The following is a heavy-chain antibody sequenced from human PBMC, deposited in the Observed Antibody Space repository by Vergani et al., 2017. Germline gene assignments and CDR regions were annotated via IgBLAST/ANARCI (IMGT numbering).Heavy chain of an antibody. CDR3: AKDKWYRADYYYYGMDV. CDR1: GFTFDDYA. V-gene: IGHV3-9*01. Sequence: EVQLVESGGGLVQPGRSLRLSCAASGFTFDDYAMHWVRQAPGKGLEWVSGISWNSGSIGYADSVKGRFTISRDNAKNSLYLQMNSLRAEDTALYYCAKDKWYRADYYYYGMDVWGQGTTVTVSS. CDR2: ISWNSGSI. D-gene: IGHD2-8*01. J-gene: IGHJ6*02.